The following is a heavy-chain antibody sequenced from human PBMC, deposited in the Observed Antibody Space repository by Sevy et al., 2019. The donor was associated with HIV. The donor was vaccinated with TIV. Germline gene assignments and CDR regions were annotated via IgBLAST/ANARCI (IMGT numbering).Heavy chain of an antibody. CDR2: ISYDGNKK. CDR3: ARDGGWYNYAPSDY. J-gene: IGHJ4*02. CDR1: GFSFSSHG. V-gene: IGHV3-30*03. D-gene: IGHD1-1*01. Sequence: GSLRLSCAASGFSFSSHGMHWVRQAPGKGLEWQSVISYDGNKKYYADSVKGRFTISRDNSKNTLYLQMNSLRPEDTAVYYCARDGGWYNYAPSDYWGQGTMVTVSS.